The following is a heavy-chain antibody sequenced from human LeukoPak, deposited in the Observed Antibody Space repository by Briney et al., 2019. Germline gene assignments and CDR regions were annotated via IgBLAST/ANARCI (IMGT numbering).Heavy chain of an antibody. CDR2: ISSSGSTI. Sequence: GGFLRLSCAASGFTFSSYEMNWVRQAPGKGLEWVSYISSSGSTIYYADSVKGRFTISRDNAKNSLCLQMNSLRAEDTAVYYCARDQYYYGMDVWGQGTTVTVSS. CDR3: ARDQYYYGMDV. V-gene: IGHV3-48*03. J-gene: IGHJ6*02. CDR1: GFTFSSYE.